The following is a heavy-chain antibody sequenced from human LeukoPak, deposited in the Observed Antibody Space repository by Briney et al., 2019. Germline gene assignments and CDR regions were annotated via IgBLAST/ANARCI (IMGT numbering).Heavy chain of an antibody. V-gene: IGHV3-21*01. CDR2: ITSTGSYI. CDR1: AFSFSDYN. D-gene: IGHD5-18*01. J-gene: IGHJ4*02. CDR3: AKRTGRDTREY. Sequence: GGSLRLSCAASAFSFSDYNMNWVRQAPGKGLEWVSSITSTGSYIYYADSVKGRFTISRDNAKNSLFLQLNSLRAEDTAVYYCAKRTGRDTREYWGQGTLVTVSS.